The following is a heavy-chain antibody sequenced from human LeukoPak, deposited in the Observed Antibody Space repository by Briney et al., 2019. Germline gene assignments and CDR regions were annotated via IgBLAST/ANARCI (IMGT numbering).Heavy chain of an antibody. V-gene: IGHV3-23*01. J-gene: IGHJ4*02. CDR2: IAGGGNGA. CDR3: AKLGCTGTICYANY. CDR1: GXPFSDYA. D-gene: IGHD2-2*01. Sequence: GGSLRLSCAASGXPFSDYAMTWVRQTPGKGLESVSVIAGGGNGADYADSVKGRFTISRDNSKNTLYLQMYSLRAEDTALYYCAKLGCTGTICYANYWGQGTLVTVSS.